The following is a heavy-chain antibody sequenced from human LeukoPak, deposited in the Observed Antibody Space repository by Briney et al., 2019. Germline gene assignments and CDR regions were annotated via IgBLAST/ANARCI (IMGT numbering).Heavy chain of an antibody. V-gene: IGHV3-7*03. Sequence: GGSLRLSCAASGFTFSNYWMSWVRQAPGKGLEWVANIKQDGSEKYYMDSVKGRFTISRDNAKNSLYLQTNSLRVEDTAVYYCARAYSYASYWGQGTLVTVSS. CDR3: ARAYSYASY. CDR2: IKQDGSEK. CDR1: GFTFSNYW. J-gene: IGHJ4*02. D-gene: IGHD5-18*01.